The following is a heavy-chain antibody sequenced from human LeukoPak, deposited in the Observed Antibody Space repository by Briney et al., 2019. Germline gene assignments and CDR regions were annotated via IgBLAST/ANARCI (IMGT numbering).Heavy chain of an antibody. CDR2: ISYDGSNK. J-gene: IGHJ4*02. CDR3: ARETSGYYLDY. CDR1: GFTFSSYA. V-gene: IGHV3-30*04. D-gene: IGHD3-22*01. Sequence: TGGSLRLSCAASGFTFSSYAMHWVRQAPGKGLEWVAVISYDGSNKYYADSVKGRFTISRDNSKNTLYLQMNSLRAENTAVYYCARETSGYYLDYWGQGTLVTVSS.